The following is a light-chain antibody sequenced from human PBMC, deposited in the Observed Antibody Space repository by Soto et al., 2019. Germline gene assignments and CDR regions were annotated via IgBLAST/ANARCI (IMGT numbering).Light chain of an antibody. CDR1: QSMSDT. CDR2: GAS. CDR3: QPYNTWPTIT. J-gene: IGKJ5*01. Sequence: EIVLTQSPATLSVSPGGRATLSCRASQSMSDTLSWYQQKPGQAPRLLIDGASKRATGFPARFSGSGSGTDLTLTISSLQSEDYAVYYCQPYNTWPTITFGPGTRLEIK. V-gene: IGKV3-15*01.